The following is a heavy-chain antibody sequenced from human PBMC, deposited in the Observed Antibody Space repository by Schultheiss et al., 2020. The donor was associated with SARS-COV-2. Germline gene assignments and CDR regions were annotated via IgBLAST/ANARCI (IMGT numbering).Heavy chain of an antibody. CDR2: INSDGSST. CDR1: GFTFSSYW. Sequence: GESLKISCAASGFTFSSYWMHWVRQAPGKGLVWVSRINSDGSSTSYADSVKGRFTISRDNAKNTLYLQMNSLRAEDTAVYYCARETRANYDIWSGYSPMGYWGQGTLVTVSS. CDR3: ARETRANYDIWSGYSPMGY. D-gene: IGHD3-3*01. V-gene: IGHV3-74*01. J-gene: IGHJ4*02.